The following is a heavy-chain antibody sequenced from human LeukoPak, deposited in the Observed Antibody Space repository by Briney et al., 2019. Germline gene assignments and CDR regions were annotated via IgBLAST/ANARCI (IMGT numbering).Heavy chain of an antibody. V-gene: IGHV4-34*01. J-gene: IGHJ4*02. CDR1: GGSFSGYY. CDR2: INHSGST. CDR3: ARPKKYTIALDY. D-gene: IGHD2-2*02. Sequence: PSETLSLTCAVYGGSFSGYYWSWIRQPPGKGLEWIGEINHSGSTNYNPSLKSRVTISVDTSKNQLSLKLSSVTAADTAVYYCARPKKYTIALDYWGQGTLVTVSS.